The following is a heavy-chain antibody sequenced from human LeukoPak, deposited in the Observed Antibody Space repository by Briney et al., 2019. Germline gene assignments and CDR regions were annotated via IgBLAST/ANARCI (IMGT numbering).Heavy chain of an antibody. V-gene: IGHV4-59*01. D-gene: IGHD3-16*01. CDR3: ARDSPLGAFDI. CDR1: GGSISSYY. J-gene: IGHJ3*02. Sequence: SETLSLTCTVSGGSISSYYWSWIRQPPGKGLEWIGYIYYSGSTNYNPSLKSRVTISVDTSKNQFSLKLSSVTAADTAVYYCARDSPLGAFDIWGQGTMVTVSP. CDR2: IYYSGST.